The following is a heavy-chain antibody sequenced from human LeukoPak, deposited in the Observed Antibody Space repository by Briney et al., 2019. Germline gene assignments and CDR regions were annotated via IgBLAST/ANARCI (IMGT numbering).Heavy chain of an antibody. CDR1: GFTFSSYG. Sequence: GGSLRLSCAASGFTFSSYGMHWVRQAPGKGLEWVSAISGSGGSTYYADSVKGGLTISRHNPKNTLDVQMNSLRAEDTAVYYCAKATLVVYGTFDYWGQGTLVTVSS. CDR2: ISGSGGST. CDR3: AKATLVVYGTFDY. D-gene: IGHD2-8*02. J-gene: IGHJ4*02. V-gene: IGHV3-23*01.